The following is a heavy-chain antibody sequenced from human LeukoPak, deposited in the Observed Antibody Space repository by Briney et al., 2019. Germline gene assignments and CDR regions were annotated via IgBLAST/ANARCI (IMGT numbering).Heavy chain of an antibody. CDR3: AKDRLGYSYGTLEVDY. Sequence: TGGSLRLPCAASGFTFSSYAMSWVRQVPGKGLEWVSAISGSGGSTYYADSVKGRFTISRDNSKNTLYLQMNSLRAEDTAVYYCAKDRLGYSYGTLEVDYWGQGTLVTVSS. CDR2: ISGSGGST. J-gene: IGHJ4*02. D-gene: IGHD5-18*01. V-gene: IGHV3-23*01. CDR1: GFTFSSYA.